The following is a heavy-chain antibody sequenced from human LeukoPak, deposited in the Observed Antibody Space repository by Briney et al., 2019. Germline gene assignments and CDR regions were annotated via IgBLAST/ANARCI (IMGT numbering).Heavy chain of an antibody. CDR2: IHHSGST. CDR3: ARGVYPGCSGDRCVTIKNCFDP. Sequence: PSETLSLTCSVYGGSFSDYYWSWIRQSPGKGLEWIGEIHHSGSTFYTPSLRGRVTMSVDTSKKQFSLKVISVTAADTAIYYCARGVYPGCSGDRCVTIKNCFDPWGQGTLVTVSS. J-gene: IGHJ5*02. CDR1: GGSFSDYY. D-gene: IGHD2-15*01. V-gene: IGHV4-34*01.